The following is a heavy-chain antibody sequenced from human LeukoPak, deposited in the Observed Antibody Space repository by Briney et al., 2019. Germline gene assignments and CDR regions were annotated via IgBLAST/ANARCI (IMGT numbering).Heavy chain of an antibody. CDR1: GFTFDDYT. CDR3: ATERQKYFDY. CDR2: VTWDGGST. J-gene: IGHJ4*02. V-gene: IGHV3-43*01. Sequence: GGSLRLSCAASGFTFDDYTMHWVRQAPGKGLEWVSLVTWDGGSTFYADSVEGRFTISRDNSKNSLSLQMNSPRSEDTALYYCATERQKYFDYWGQGTLVTVSS.